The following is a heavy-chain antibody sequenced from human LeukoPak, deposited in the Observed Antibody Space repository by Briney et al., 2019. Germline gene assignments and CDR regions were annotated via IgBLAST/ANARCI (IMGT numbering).Heavy chain of an antibody. CDR3: ARVGGVPLGAFDI. CDR1: GGSISTYY. CDR2: IYDSGSTRST. D-gene: IGHD3-16*01. J-gene: IGHJ3*02. V-gene: IGHV4-59*01. Sequence: SETLSLTCTISGGSISTYYWSWIRQPPGKGLEWIGYIYDSGSTRSTSSNPSLKSRVTLSVDTSKNHFSLKLTSVTAADTAVYYCARVGGVPLGAFDIWGQGTLDIASS.